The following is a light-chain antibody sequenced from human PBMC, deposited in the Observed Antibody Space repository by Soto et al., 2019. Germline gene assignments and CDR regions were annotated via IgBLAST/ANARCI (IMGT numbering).Light chain of an antibody. Sequence: EIPKTQSQSSLSASVGDRVTITCRASHPISNYLNWYQHRPGKAPKLLIYGASTLQSGVPSRFSGSESGTDFTLTITSLQPEDCATYYCQQTYATPITFGQGTRLEI. J-gene: IGKJ5*01. CDR1: HPISNY. CDR2: GAS. V-gene: IGKV1-39*01. CDR3: QQTYATPIT.